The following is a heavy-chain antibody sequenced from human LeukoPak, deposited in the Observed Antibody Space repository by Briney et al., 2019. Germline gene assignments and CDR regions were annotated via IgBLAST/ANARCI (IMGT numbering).Heavy chain of an antibody. Sequence: SSETLSLTCTVSGGSISSGSYYWSWIRQPAGKGLEWIGRIYTSGSTNYNPSLKSRVTISVDTSKNQFSVKLSSVTAADTAVYYCATCDYYDSSGCDYWGQGTLVTVSS. CDR1: GGSISSGSYY. J-gene: IGHJ4*02. D-gene: IGHD3-22*01. CDR2: IYTSGST. V-gene: IGHV4-61*02. CDR3: ATCDYYDSSGCDY.